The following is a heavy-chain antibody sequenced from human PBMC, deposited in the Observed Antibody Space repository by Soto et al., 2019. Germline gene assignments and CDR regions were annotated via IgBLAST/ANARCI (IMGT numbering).Heavy chain of an antibody. J-gene: IGHJ4*02. D-gene: IGHD3-10*01. CDR3: ASDAAPEYYYGSGRSKVFDY. Sequence: QVQLVESGGGVVQPGRSLRLSCAASGFTFSSYAMHWVRQAPGKGLEWVAVISYDGSNKYYADSVKGRFTISRDNSKNTLYLQMNSLRAEDTAVYYCASDAAPEYYYGSGRSKVFDYWGQGTLVTVSS. CDR1: GFTFSSYA. CDR2: ISYDGSNK. V-gene: IGHV3-30-3*01.